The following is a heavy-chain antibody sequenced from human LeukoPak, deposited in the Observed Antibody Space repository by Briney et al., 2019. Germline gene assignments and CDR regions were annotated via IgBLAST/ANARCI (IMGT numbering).Heavy chain of an antibody. CDR3: ARGLDGGY. CDR1: GGSFSGYY. D-gene: IGHD1-1*01. V-gene: IGHV4-34*01. Sequence: SETLSLTCAVYGGSFSGYYWSWIRQPPGKGLEWIGEINHSGSTNYNPSLKSRVTISVDTSKNQFSLKLSSVTAADTAVYYCARGLDGGYWGQGTLVTVPS. CDR2: INHSGST. J-gene: IGHJ4*02.